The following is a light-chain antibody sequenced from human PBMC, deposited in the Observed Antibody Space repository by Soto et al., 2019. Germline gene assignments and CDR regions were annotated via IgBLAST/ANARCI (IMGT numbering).Light chain of an antibody. Sequence: VLRQPPATLSLSPGERATLSCRASQSVSSYLAWYQQKPGQAPRLLIYDASNRATGIPARFSGSGSGTDFTLTISSLEPEDFAVYYCQQRSNWPLTWTFGQGTKVDIK. CDR2: DAS. CDR1: QSVSSY. CDR3: QQRSNWPLTWT. J-gene: IGKJ1*01. V-gene: IGKV3-11*01.